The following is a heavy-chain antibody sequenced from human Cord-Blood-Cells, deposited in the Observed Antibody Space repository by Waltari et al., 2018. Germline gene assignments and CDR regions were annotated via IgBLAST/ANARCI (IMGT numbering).Heavy chain of an antibody. J-gene: IGHJ2*01. CDR2: IRYDGSNK. CDR1: GFTFSSYV. V-gene: IGHV3-30*02. Sequence: QVQLVESGGGVVQPGGSLRRSSAASGFTFSSYVMHWVRQAPGKGLEWVAFIRYDGSNKYYADSVKGRFTISRDNSKNTLYLQMNSLRAEDTAVYYCAKDRVCSGGSCYWYFDLWGRGTLVTVSS. D-gene: IGHD2-15*01. CDR3: AKDRVCSGGSCYWYFDL.